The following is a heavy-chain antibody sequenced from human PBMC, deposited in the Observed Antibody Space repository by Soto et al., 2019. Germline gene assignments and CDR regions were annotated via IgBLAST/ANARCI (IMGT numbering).Heavy chain of an antibody. J-gene: IGHJ5*01. V-gene: IGHV3-74*01. Sequence: PGGPLRPSFAASGFTFRNYFRHWVGQVPGEGLVVVSRMSGDGKTISDEDAVKGRFTISRDNAKSTLYLQIDSLRVEDTAVYYCARKYVPGIEGFDSWGQGTLVTVSS. CDR3: ARKYVPGIEGFDS. CDR2: MSGDGKTI. CDR1: GFTFRNYF. D-gene: IGHD1-1*01.